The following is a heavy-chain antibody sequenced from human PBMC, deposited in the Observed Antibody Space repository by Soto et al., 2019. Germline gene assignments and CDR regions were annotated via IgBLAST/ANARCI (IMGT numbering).Heavy chain of an antibody. CDR1: GFTFSSYA. D-gene: IGHD3-10*01. Sequence: GGSLRLSCAASGFTFSSYAMSCVRQAPGKGLEWVSVISGSGGITYYADSVKGRFTISRDNSKNTVYLQMNRLRAEDTAVYYCAKDDYGYYFDYWGQGTLVTVSS. J-gene: IGHJ4*02. CDR3: AKDDYGYYFDY. V-gene: IGHV3-23*01. CDR2: ISGSGGIT.